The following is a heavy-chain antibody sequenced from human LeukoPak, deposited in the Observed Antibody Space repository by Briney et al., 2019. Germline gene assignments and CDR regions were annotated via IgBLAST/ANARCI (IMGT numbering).Heavy chain of an antibody. J-gene: IGHJ6*03. Sequence: ASVKVSCKASGYTFTSYDINWVRQATGQGLEWMGWMNPNSGNTGYAQKFQGRVTMTRNTSISTAYMELSSLRSEDTAVYYCASFFWSGSPPNYYYYYMDVWGKGTTVTVS. V-gene: IGHV1-8*01. CDR3: ASFFWSGSPPNYYYYYMDV. D-gene: IGHD3-3*01. CDR2: MNPNSGNT. CDR1: GYTFTSYD.